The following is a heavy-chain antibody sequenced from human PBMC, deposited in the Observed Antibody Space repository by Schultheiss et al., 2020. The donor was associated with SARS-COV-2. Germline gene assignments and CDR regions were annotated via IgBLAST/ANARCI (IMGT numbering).Heavy chain of an antibody. Sequence: ASVKVSCKASGYTFTGYYMHWVRQAPGQGLEWMGWINPNSGGTNYAQKFQGWVTMTRDTSISTAYMELSRLRSDDTAVYYCARDIKVGPQDWFDPWGQGTLVTVSS. J-gene: IGHJ5*02. V-gene: IGHV1-2*04. CDR1: GYTFTGYY. CDR2: INPNSGGT. D-gene: IGHD1-14*01. CDR3: ARDIKVGPQDWFDP.